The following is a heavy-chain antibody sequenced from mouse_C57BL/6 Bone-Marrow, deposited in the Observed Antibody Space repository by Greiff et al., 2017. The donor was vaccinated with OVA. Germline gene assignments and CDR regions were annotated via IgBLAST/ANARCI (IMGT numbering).Heavy chain of an antibody. CDR2: ISNLAYSI. CDR1: GFTFSDYG. Sequence: EVQLVESGGGLVQPGGSLKLSCAASGFTFSDYGMAWVRQAPRKGPEWVAFISNLAYSIYYADTVTGRFTISRENAKNTLYLEMSSLRAEDTAMYYCARHGSFAYWGQGTLVTVSA. V-gene: IGHV5-15*01. CDR3: ARHGSFAY. J-gene: IGHJ3*01.